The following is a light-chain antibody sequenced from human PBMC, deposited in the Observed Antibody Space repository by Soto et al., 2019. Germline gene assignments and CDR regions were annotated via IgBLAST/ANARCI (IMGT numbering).Light chain of an antibody. CDR3: SSYTSSSTYV. J-gene: IGLJ1*01. Sequence: QSVLTQPASVSGSPGQSITISCTGTSSDVGGYNYVSWYQQHPGKAPKRMIYEVSNRPSGVSNRFSGSKSGNTASLTISGLQAEEEADYYCSSYTSSSTYVFGTGTKVTVL. CDR2: EVS. CDR1: SSDVGGYNY. V-gene: IGLV2-14*01.